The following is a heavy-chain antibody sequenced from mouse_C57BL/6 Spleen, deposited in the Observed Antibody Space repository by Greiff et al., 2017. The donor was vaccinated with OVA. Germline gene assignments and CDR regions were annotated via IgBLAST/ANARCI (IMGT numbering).Heavy chain of an antibody. CDR3: VRRSPPYYYGSSSYAMDY. D-gene: IGHD1-1*01. Sequence: VQLKESGGGLVQPKGSLKLSCAASGFSFNTYAMNWVRQAPGKGLEWVARIRSKSNNYATYYADSVKDRFTISRDDSESMLYLQMNNLKTEDTAMYYCVRRSPPYYYGSSSYAMDYWGQGTSVTVSS. CDR1: GFSFNTYA. V-gene: IGHV10-1*01. J-gene: IGHJ4*01. CDR2: IRSKSNNYAT.